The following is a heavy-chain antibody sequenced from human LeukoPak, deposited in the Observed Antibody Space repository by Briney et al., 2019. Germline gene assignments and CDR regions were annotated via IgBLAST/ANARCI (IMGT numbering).Heavy chain of an antibody. D-gene: IGHD7-27*01. CDR2: INWNGGST. Sequence: GGCLRLSCAASGFTFAVYGMSWVRQALGKGLEWVSGINWNGGSTGYADSVKGRFTISRDNAKNSLYLQMNSLRAEDTALYYYARDRVTGDTDYWGQGTLVTVSS. V-gene: IGHV3-20*04. CDR3: ARDRVTGDTDY. CDR1: GFTFAVYG. J-gene: IGHJ4*02.